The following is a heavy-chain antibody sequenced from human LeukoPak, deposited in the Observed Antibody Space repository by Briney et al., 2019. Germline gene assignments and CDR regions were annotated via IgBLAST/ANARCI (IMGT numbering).Heavy chain of an antibody. D-gene: IGHD2-2*01. Sequence: GASVKVSCKASGYTFTSHDINWVRQATGQGLEWMGWMNPYSGSSGYRENFQGRVTMTRDTSISTAYMELSSLTSEDTAVYYCARAIQYCSSTTCHRPYYYYLDVWGRGTTVTISS. J-gene: IGHJ6*03. V-gene: IGHV1-8*01. CDR2: MNPYSGSS. CDR1: GYTFTSHD. CDR3: ARAIQYCSSTTCHRPYYYYLDV.